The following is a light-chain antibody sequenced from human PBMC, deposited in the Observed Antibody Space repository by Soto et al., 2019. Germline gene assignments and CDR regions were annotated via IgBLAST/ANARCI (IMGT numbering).Light chain of an antibody. CDR2: GTS. V-gene: IGKV3-20*01. Sequence: EIVLTQSPDILSLSPGARATLSCRASQTVAYSSLAWYQQRPGQAPRLLIYGTSTRATGTPDRFSGSGSGTAFTLTISRLAPEDFAVYYCQQYATTPRTFGQGTKVE. CDR1: QTVAYSS. J-gene: IGKJ1*01. CDR3: QQYATTPRT.